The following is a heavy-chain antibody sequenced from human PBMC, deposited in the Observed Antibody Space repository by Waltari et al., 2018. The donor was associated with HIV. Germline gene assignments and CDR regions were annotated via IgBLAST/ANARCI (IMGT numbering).Heavy chain of an antibody. CDR2: ISGSCGST. J-gene: IGHJ4*02. CDR3: AKFRGSGSDY. Sequence: EVQLLESGGGLVQPGGSLRLSCAASGFTSEGFAMTWVRLAPGKGLECVSGISGSCGSTFYADSVKGRFAISRDNSKNTLYLQMNTLRAEDTAVYYCAKFRGSGSDYWGQGAQVTVSS. D-gene: IGHD3-10*01. V-gene: IGHV3-23*01. CDR1: GFTSEGFA.